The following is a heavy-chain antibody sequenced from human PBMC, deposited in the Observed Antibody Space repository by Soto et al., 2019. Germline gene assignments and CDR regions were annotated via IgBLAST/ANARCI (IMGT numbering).Heavy chain of an antibody. V-gene: IGHV1-18*01. Sequence: ASVKVSCKTSGYTFTAYGLAWLRQAPGQRPEWMGWVGTQNTNTNYAQKLQGRVTMTTDTSTSTAYMELRSLRSDDTAVYYCARGFDPWGQGTLVTVSS. CDR2: VGTQNTNT. J-gene: IGHJ5*02. CDR3: ARGFDP. CDR1: GYTFTAYG.